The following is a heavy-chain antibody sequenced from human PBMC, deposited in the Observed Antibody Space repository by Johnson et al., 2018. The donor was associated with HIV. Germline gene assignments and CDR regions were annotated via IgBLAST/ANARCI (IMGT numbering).Heavy chain of an antibody. CDR3: ATQEDYGDYYGAFDT. CDR1: GFTFSDYY. V-gene: IGHV3-66*01. CDR2: IYSGDTT. D-gene: IGHD4-17*01. Sequence: VLLVESGGGLVKPGGSLRLSCAASGFTFSDYYMNWVRQAPGKGLEWVSVIYSGDTTYYADSVKGRFTISRDNSKNTLYLQMNSLRAEDTAVYYCATQEDYGDYYGAFDTWGQGTMVTVSS. J-gene: IGHJ3*02.